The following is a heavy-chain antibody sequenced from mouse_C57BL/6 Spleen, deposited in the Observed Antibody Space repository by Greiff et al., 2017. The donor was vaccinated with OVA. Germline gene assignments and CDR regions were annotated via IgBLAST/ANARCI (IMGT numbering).Heavy chain of an antibody. J-gene: IGHJ1*03. CDR1: GYSITSGYY. CDR3: ARDNYGSSSRYFDV. D-gene: IGHD1-1*01. Sequence: EVHLVESGPGLVKPSQSLSLTCSVTGYSITSGYYWNWIRQFPGNKLEWMGYISYDGSNNYNPSLKNRISITRDTSKNQFFLKLNSVTTEDTATYYCARDNYGSSSRYFDVWGTGTTVTVSS. V-gene: IGHV3-6*01. CDR2: ISYDGSN.